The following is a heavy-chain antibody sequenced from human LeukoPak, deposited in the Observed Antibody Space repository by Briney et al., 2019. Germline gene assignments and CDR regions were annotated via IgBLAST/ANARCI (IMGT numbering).Heavy chain of an antibody. CDR2: ISSSGSTI. Sequence: GGSLRLSCAASGFTFSSYEMNWVRQAPGKGLEWVSYISSSGSTIYYADSVKGQFTISRDNAKNSLYLQMNSLRAEDTAVYYCAREYYYGSGSYSRAFDIWGQGTMVTVSS. D-gene: IGHD3-10*01. V-gene: IGHV3-48*03. J-gene: IGHJ3*02. CDR1: GFTFSSYE. CDR3: AREYYYGSGSYSRAFDI.